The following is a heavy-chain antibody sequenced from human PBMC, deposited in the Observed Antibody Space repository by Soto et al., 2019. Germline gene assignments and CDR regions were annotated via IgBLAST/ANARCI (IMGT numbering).Heavy chain of an antibody. CDR2: INHSGST. Sequence: ASETLSLTCAVYGGSFSGYYWSWIRQPPGKGLEWIGEINHSGSTNYNPSLKSRVTISVDTSKNQFSLKLSSVTAADTAVYYCARASNYYGSGRYYNVHYYYYYYMDVWGKGTTVTVSS. J-gene: IGHJ6*03. CDR1: GGSFSGYY. CDR3: ARASNYYGSGRYYNVHYYYYYYMDV. V-gene: IGHV4-34*01. D-gene: IGHD3-10*01.